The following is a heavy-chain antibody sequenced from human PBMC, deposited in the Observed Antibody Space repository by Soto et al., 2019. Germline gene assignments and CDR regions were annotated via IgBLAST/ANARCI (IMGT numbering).Heavy chain of an antibody. CDR2: IIPFFKAT. CDR1: GGTFTSHA. Sequence: QVQLVQSGAEVKMPESSVQVSCKASGGTFTSHAISWVRQAPGQGLEWMGVIIPFFKATSYAQKFQGRVTITADESTSTAYMELSSLRSEDTAVYYCARGRRFFGVVSLGDLGMVVWGQGTTVTVSS. V-gene: IGHV1-69*01. J-gene: IGHJ6*02. D-gene: IGHD3-3*01. CDR3: ARGRRFFGVVSLGDLGMVV.